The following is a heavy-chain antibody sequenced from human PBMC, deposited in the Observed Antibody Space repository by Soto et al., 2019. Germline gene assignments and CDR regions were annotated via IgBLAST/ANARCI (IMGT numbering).Heavy chain of an antibody. CDR3: AKEFLGVAALLDYYYGMEV. CDR2: ISYDGSNK. J-gene: IGHJ6*02. CDR1: GFTFSSYG. D-gene: IGHD6-13*01. V-gene: IGHV3-30*18. Sequence: GGSLRLSCAASGFTFSSYGMHWVRQAPGKGLEWVAVISYDGSNKYYADSVKGRFTISRDNSKNTLYLQMNSLRAEDTAVYYCAKEFLGVAALLDYYYGMEVWGQGTTVTVSS.